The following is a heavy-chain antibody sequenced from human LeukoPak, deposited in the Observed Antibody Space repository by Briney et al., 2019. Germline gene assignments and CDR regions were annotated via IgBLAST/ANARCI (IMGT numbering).Heavy chain of an antibody. CDR1: GFTFSSYA. Sequence: LAGGSLRLSCAASGFTFSSYAMHWVRQAPGKGLEWVAVISYDGSNKYYADSVKGRFTISRDNSKNTLYLQMNSLRAEDTAVYYCARPIGDYYYYMDVWGKGTTVTISS. J-gene: IGHJ6*03. CDR3: ARPIGDYYYYMDV. CDR2: ISYDGSNK. V-gene: IGHV3-30*04. D-gene: IGHD3-10*01.